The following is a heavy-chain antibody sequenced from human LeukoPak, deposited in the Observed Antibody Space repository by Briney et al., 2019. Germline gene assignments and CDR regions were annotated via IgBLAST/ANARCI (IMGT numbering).Heavy chain of an antibody. CDR1: GGSISSYY. V-gene: IGHV4-4*07. J-gene: IGHJ4*02. Sequence: SETRSLPCTVSGGSISSYYWSWIRQAAGKGLEWIGRIYGSGSTNYNPSLWGRVTMSVDTSKKQVSLNLSSVTAADTAVYYCARDLGGLYYDSSGTDYWGQGTMVTVSS. CDR3: ARDLGGLYYDSSGTDY. D-gene: IGHD3-22*01. CDR2: IYGSGST.